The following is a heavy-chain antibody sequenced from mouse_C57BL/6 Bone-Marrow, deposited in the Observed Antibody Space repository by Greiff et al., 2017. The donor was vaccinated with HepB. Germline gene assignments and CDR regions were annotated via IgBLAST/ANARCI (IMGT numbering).Heavy chain of an antibody. J-gene: IGHJ4*01. CDR1: GFTFSSYA. V-gene: IGHV5-9-1*02. CDR3: TRGRKFWYAVDY. CDR2: VSSGGDDI. Sequence: EVQLVESGEGLVKPGGSLKLSCAASGFTFSSYAMSWVRQTPEKRLAWVAYVSSGGDDIYYADTVKGRFTISRDNARNTLYLQMSRLKSEDTAMYYCTRGRKFWYAVDYWGRGTAVTVSA.